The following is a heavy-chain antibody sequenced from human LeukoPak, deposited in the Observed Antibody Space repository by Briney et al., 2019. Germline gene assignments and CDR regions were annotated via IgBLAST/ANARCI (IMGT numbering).Heavy chain of an antibody. V-gene: IGHV4-38-2*02. Sequence: PSETLSLTCTVSGYSISSGYYWGWIRQPPGKGLEWIGGIYHSGSTYYNPSLKSRVTISVDTSKNQFSLKLSSVTAADTAVYYCARGGDIVVVVAATYVWGQGTLVTVSS. D-gene: IGHD2-15*01. CDR3: ARGGDIVVVVAATYV. CDR2: IYHSGST. J-gene: IGHJ4*02. CDR1: GYSISSGYY.